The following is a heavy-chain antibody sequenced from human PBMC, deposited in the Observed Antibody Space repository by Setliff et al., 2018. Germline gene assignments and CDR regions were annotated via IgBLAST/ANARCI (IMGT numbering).Heavy chain of an antibody. Sequence: GGSLRLSCTASGFTFSTYTMNWVRQAPGKGLEWVSSISSSSSYIFYADSVKGRFTISRDNAKNSVHLQMNSLTAEDTAVYYCARDGYFDPHYYYGMDVWGQGTTVTVSS. V-gene: IGHV3-21*06. CDR2: ISSSSSYI. D-gene: IGHD3-9*01. CDR3: ARDGYFDPHYYYGMDV. CDR1: GFTFSTYT. J-gene: IGHJ6*02.